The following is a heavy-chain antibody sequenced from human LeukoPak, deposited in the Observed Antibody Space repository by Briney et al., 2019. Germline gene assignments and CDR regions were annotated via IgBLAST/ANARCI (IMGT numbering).Heavy chain of an antibody. CDR1: GFTFSSYW. Sequence: GGSLRLSCAASGFTFSSYWMHWVRQAPGKGLEWVSTISGSANTTYYADSVKGRFTISRDNSKNTLYLQMNSLRAEDSAVYYCARDQGQYYFDYWGQGTLVTVSS. CDR3: ARDQGQYYFDY. CDR2: ISGSANTT. J-gene: IGHJ4*02. V-gene: IGHV3-23*01.